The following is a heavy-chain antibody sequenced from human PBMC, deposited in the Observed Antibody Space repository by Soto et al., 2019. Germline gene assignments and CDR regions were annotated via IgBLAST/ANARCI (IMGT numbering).Heavy chain of an antibody. CDR1: GGSISGYD. Sequence: PSETLSLTCTVSGGSISGYDCHWFRQPAWKRLEWIGRIHTGGATDYSPSLRSRLDMSIDTSKNQLSLRLNYMTAADTAIYYCARIHGGPICWGRRTLVTVCS. V-gene: IGHV4-4*07. J-gene: IGHJ4*02. D-gene: IGHD4-17*01. CDR2: IHTGGAT. CDR3: ARIHGGPIC.